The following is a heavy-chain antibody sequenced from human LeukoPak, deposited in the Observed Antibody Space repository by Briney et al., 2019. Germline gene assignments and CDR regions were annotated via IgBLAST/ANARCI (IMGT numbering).Heavy chain of an antibody. CDR2: INDDGSTT. Sequence: GGSLRLSCAASGFTFRNSWMHWVRQAPGKGLVWVSRINDDGSTTNYADSVKGRFTISRDNAKNTLYLQMNSLSGEDTAVYYCAGALGSSSYFWGQGTLVTVSS. J-gene: IGHJ4*02. CDR1: GFTFRNSW. D-gene: IGHD1-26*01. V-gene: IGHV3-74*01. CDR3: AGALGSSSYF.